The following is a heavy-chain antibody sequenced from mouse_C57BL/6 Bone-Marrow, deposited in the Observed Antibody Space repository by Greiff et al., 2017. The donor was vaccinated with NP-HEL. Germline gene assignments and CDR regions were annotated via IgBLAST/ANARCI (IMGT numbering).Heavy chain of an antibody. CDR2: IYWDDVK. Sequence: QVTLKESGPGILQSSQTLSLSCSFSGFSLSTSGMGVSWLRQPSGKGLEWLAHIYWDDVKRYNPSLKSRLTISKDTSRNQIFLKITSVDTADTATYDCARRACDYGFDYWGQGTTLTVSS. CDR1: GFSLSTSGMG. CDR3: ARRACDYGFDY. J-gene: IGHJ2*01. D-gene: IGHD2-4*01. V-gene: IGHV8-12*01.